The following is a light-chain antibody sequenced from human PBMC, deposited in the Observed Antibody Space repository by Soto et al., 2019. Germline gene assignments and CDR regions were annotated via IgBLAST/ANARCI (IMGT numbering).Light chain of an antibody. V-gene: IGKV3-11*01. Sequence: EIVLTQSPASVSLSPGGRATLSCRASRTVNSQLAWYQQKPGQAPRLLIYDTFNRAAGIPARFSGSETGTDFTLTINNLEPEDSAVYYCQQRWDWPLTFGGATKVDIK. CDR2: DTF. CDR1: RTVNSQ. CDR3: QQRWDWPLT. J-gene: IGKJ4*01.